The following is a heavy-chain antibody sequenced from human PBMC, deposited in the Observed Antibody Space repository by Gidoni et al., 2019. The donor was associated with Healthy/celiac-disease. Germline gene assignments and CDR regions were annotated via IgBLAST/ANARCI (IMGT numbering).Heavy chain of an antibody. D-gene: IGHD3-3*01. CDR3: ARRGGFWSPWGMDV. Sequence: SPSFQGHVTISADKSISTAYLQWSSLKASDTAMYYCARRGGFWSPWGMDVWGQGTTVTVSS. J-gene: IGHJ6*02. V-gene: IGHV5-10-1*01.